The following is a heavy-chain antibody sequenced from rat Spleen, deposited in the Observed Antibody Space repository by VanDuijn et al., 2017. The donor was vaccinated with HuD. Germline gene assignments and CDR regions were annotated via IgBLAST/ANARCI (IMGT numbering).Heavy chain of an antibody. J-gene: IGHJ2*01. D-gene: IGHD1-1*01. Sequence: EVQLVESGGGLVQPGRSLKLSCAASGFIFRNYDMAWVRQGPTKGLEWVASITNTGGSTYYPDSVKGRFTISRDNAKSTLYLQMNSLRSEDTATYYCTRDRRLGYSGFDYWGQGVMVTVSS. CDR2: ITNTGGST. CDR3: TRDRRLGYSGFDY. V-gene: IGHV5-27*01. CDR1: GFIFRNYD.